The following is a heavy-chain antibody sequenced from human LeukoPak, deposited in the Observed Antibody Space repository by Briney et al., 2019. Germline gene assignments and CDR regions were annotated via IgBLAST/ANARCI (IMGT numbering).Heavy chain of an antibody. D-gene: IGHD5-18*01. V-gene: IGHV4-59*04. CDR1: GGSISSYY. Sequence: PSETLSLTCTVSGGSISSYYWSWIRQPPGKGLEWIGYIYYSGSTYYNPSLKSRVTISVDTSKNQFSLKLSSVTAADTAVYYCARRDNTAMVDYWGQGTLVTVSS. J-gene: IGHJ4*02. CDR2: IYYSGST. CDR3: ARRDNTAMVDY.